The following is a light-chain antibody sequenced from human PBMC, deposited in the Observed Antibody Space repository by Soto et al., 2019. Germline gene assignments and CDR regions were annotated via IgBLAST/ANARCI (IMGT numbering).Light chain of an antibody. V-gene: IGLV2-14*01. CDR1: SSDVGGHNY. CDR3: CSYAGSYTLWV. Sequence: QSALTQPASVSGSPGQSITISCTGTSSDVGGHNYVSWYQQHPGKAPKLMIYEVSNRPSGVSNRFSGSKSGNTASLTISGLQAEDEADYYCCSYAGSYTLWVFGGGTKVTVL. J-gene: IGLJ3*02. CDR2: EVS.